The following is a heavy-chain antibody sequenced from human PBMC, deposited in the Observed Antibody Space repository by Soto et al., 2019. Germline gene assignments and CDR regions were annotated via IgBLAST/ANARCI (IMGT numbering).Heavy chain of an antibody. CDR1: GGSISSYY. CDR3: ARDLWGYCGADCYPLDV. J-gene: IGHJ6*02. V-gene: IGHV4-59*01. Sequence: PSETLSLTCTVSGGSISSYYWSWIRQPPGTGLEWIGYMYNTGSTIYNPSLKSRVTISVDTSKNQFSLKLNSVTAADTAVYYCARDLWGYCGADCYPLDVWGQGTAVTVS. CDR2: MYNTGST. D-gene: IGHD2-21*02.